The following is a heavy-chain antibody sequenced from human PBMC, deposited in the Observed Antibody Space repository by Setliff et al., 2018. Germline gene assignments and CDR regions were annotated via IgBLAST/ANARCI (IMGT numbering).Heavy chain of an antibody. Sequence: SETLSLTCAVYGGSFSTYYWNWIRQPPGKGLEWIGEINHSGSTNYNPSLGSRVTISVDTSKNQFSLKLRSVTAADTAVYYCASPRLSYYDNGAFPSDAFDLWGQGTMVTVSS. V-gene: IGHV4-34*01. D-gene: IGHD3-22*01. CDR2: INHSGST. J-gene: IGHJ3*01. CDR1: GGSFSTYY. CDR3: ASPRLSYYDNGAFPSDAFDL.